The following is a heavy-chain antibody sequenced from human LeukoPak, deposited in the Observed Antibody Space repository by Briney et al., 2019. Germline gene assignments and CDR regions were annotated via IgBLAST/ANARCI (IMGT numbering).Heavy chain of an antibody. V-gene: IGHV5-10-1*01. CDR3: ARATADYETDFDY. CDR2: IDCSDSYT. Sequence: GESLKISCKGSGYSFTSYWISWVRQMPGKGLEWMGRIDCSDSYTNYSPSFQGHVTISADKSISTAYLQWGSLKASDTAMYYCARATADYETDFDYWGQGTLVTVSS. J-gene: IGHJ4*02. CDR1: GYSFTSYW. D-gene: IGHD4-17*01.